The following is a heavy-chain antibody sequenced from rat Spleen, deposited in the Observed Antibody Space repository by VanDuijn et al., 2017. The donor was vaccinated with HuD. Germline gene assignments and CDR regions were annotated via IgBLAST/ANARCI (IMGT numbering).Heavy chain of an antibody. D-gene: IGHD4-3*01. V-gene: IGHV5-29*01. CDR1: GFTFSDYY. J-gene: IGHJ2*01. CDR2: ISYDGSST. Sequence: EVRLVESDGGLVQPGGSLKLSCAASGFTFSDYYMAWVRQAPTKGLEWVATISYDGSSTYYRDSVKGRFTISRDNAKSTLYLQMDSLRSEDTATYYCARHAYNSGYYFDYWGQGVMVTVSS. CDR3: ARHAYNSGYYFDY.